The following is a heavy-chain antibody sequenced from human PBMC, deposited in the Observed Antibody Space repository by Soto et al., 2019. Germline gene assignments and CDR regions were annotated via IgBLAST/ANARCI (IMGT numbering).Heavy chain of an antibody. J-gene: IGHJ3*02. V-gene: IGHV3-48*03. Sequence: EVPLVESGGGLVQPGGSLRLSCAASGFTFSSYEMNWVRQAPGKGLEWVSYISSSGSTIYYADSVKGRFTISRDNAKNSLYLQMNSLRAEDTAVYYCARDRSSITMIVVVNDAFDIWGQGTMVTVSS. D-gene: IGHD3-22*01. CDR2: ISSSGSTI. CDR1: GFTFSSYE. CDR3: ARDRSSITMIVVVNDAFDI.